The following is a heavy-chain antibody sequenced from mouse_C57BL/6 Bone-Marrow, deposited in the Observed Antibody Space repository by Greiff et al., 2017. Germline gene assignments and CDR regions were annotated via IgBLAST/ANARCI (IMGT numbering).Heavy chain of an antibody. CDR2: IYPGDGDT. CDR3: ARNYYGSSRYFDV. V-gene: IGHV1-82*01. D-gene: IGHD1-1*01. J-gene: IGHJ1*03. CDR1: GYAFSSSW. Sequence: QVQLQQSGPELVKPGASVKISCKASGYAFSSSWMNWVKQRPGKGLEWIGRIYPGDGDTNYNGKFKGKATLTADKSSSTAYMQLSSLTSEDSAVYVCARNYYGSSRYFDVWGTGTTVTVSS.